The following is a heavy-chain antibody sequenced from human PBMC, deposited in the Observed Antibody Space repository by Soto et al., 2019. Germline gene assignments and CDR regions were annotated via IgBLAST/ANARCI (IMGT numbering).Heavy chain of an antibody. V-gene: IGHV4-59*01. D-gene: IGHD3-10*01. CDR1: GGSISSYY. CDR3: ARAGNYCGSGSYVYYYGMDV. CDR2: IYYSGST. Sequence: SETLSLTCTVSGGSISSYYWSWIRQPPGKGLEWIGYIYYSGSTNYNPSLKSRVTISVDTSKNQLSLKLSSVTAADTAVYYCARAGNYCGSGSYVYYYGMDVWGQGTTVTVS. J-gene: IGHJ6*02.